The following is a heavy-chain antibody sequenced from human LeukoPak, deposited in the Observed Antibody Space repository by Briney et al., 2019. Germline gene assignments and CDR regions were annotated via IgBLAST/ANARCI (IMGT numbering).Heavy chain of an antibody. V-gene: IGHV1-2*02. Sequence: ASVTVSCKASGYTFTGYYMHWVRQAPGQGLEWMGWINPKSGGTNYAQKVQGRVTITRDTSTSTAYMELSRLRSNDTAVYYCARVPDWLATNPAQLFDYWGQGTLVTVSS. CDR2: INPKSGGT. CDR3: ARVPDWLATNPAQLFDY. CDR1: GYTFTGYY. J-gene: IGHJ4*02. D-gene: IGHD5-24*01.